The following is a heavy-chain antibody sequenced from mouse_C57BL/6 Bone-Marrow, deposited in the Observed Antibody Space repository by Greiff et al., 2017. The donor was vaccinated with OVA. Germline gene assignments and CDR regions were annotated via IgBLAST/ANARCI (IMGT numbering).Heavy chain of an antibody. J-gene: IGHJ4*01. D-gene: IGHD1-3*01. V-gene: IGHV1-78*01. CDR2: IYPRDGST. Sequence: VQLQQSDAELVKPGASVKISCKVSGYTFTDHTIHWVKQRPEQGLEWIGYIYPRDGSTKYNEKFKSKATLTVDTSSSTAYMQLSSLTSEDSAVYYCSRLYVLYYYAMDYWGQGTSVTVSS. CDR3: SRLYVLYYYAMDY. CDR1: GYTFTDHT.